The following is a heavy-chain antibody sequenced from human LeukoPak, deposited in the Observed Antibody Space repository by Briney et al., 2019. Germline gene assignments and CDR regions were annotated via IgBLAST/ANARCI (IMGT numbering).Heavy chain of an antibody. D-gene: IGHD6-13*01. V-gene: IGHV4-59*01. J-gene: IGHJ6*04. CDR3: ARDSRSSSWPFYYGIDV. CDR2: ISNSGSI. Sequence: KPSETLSLTCTVSGGSISYYYWSWIRQPPGKGLEWIGYISNSGSINCNPSLKSRVTISLDTSKTQFSLRLSSVTAADTAVYHCARDSRSSSWPFYYGIDVWGKGTTVTVSS. CDR1: GGSISYYY.